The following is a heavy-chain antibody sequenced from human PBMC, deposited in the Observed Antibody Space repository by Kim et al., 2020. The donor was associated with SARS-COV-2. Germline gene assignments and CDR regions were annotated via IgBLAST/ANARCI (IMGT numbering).Heavy chain of an antibody. CDR1: GFTFSSYG. CDR3: ARDSRGIAAALLTYGMDV. D-gene: IGHD6-13*01. Sequence: GGSLRLSCAASGFTFSSYGMHWVRQAPGKGLEWVAVIWYDGSNKYYADSVKGRFTISRDNSKNTLYLQMNSLRAEDTAVYYCARDSRGIAAALLTYGMDVRGQGTTVTVSS. V-gene: IGHV3-33*01. CDR2: IWYDGSNK. J-gene: IGHJ6*02.